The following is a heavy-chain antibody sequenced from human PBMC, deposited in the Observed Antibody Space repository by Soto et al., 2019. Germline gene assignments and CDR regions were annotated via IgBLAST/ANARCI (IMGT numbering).Heavy chain of an antibody. V-gene: IGHV4-59*01. D-gene: IGHD2-15*01. J-gene: IGHJ4*02. CDR2: IYYRGST. Sequence: SETLSLTCTVSGGSISSYYLIWIRQPPGKGLEWVWYIYYRGSTNYNPALKSRVTISVDTSKNPFSMKLSSVTAADSAVYYCARGGCSGGSCYGYWGQGTLVTVSS. CDR1: GGSISSYY. CDR3: ARGGCSGGSCYGY.